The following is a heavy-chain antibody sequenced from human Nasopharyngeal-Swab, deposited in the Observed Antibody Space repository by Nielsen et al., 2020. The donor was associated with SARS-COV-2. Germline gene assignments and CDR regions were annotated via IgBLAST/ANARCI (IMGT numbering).Heavy chain of an antibody. J-gene: IGHJ4*02. CDR3: ARASGKRSSDFDY. Sequence: GASLKISCAASGFTLSSYSMNWVRQAPGKGLEWVSYISSSSSTIYYADSVKGRFTISRDNAKNSLFLQMNSLRAEDTAVYYCARASGKRSSDFDYWGQGTLVTVSS. D-gene: IGHD6-6*01. CDR1: GFTLSSYS. V-gene: IGHV3-48*04. CDR2: ISSSSSTI.